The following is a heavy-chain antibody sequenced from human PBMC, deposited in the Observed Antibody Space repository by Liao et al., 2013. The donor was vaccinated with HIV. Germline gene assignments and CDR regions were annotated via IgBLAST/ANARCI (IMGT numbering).Heavy chain of an antibody. CDR2: INYSGST. V-gene: IGHV4-59*11. CDR1: GDSISSHY. D-gene: IGHD5/OR15-5a*01. CDR3: ARIYASRYYIFYMDA. J-gene: IGHJ6*03. Sequence: QVQLQESGSGLVKPSETLSLTCAVSGDSISSHYWSWFRQPPGKGLEWIGYINYSGSTNYNPSLKSRVTISVDPSKNQFSVNLSSVTAADTAVYYCARIYASRYYIFYMDAWGKGTTVTVSS.